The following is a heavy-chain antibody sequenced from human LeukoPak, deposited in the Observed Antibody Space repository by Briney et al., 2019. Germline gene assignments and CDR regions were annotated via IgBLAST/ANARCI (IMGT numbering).Heavy chain of an antibody. CDR1: GGSFSGYY. CDR2: INHSGST. CDR3: ARVRLTTVTDY. V-gene: IGHV4-34*01. D-gene: IGHD4-17*01. J-gene: IGHJ4*02. Sequence: SETLSLTCAVYGGSFSGYYWSWIGQPPGKGLEWIGEINHSGSTNYNPSLKSRVTISVDTSKNQFSLKLSSVTAADTAVYYCARVRLTTVTDYWGQGTLVTVSS.